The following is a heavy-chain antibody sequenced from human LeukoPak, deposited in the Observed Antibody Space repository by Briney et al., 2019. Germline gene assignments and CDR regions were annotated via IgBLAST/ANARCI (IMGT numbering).Heavy chain of an antibody. D-gene: IGHD2-8*01. CDR3: ATRGRSINGY. CDR1: GFTVSSNY. J-gene: IGHJ4*02. V-gene: IGHV3-66*01. Sequence: GGSLRLSCAASGFTVSSNYMSWVRQAPGKGLEWVSVIYSGGSTYYADSVKGRFTISRDNAKNSLYLQMNSLRAEDTAVYYCATRGRSINGYWGQGTLVTVSS. CDR2: IYSGGST.